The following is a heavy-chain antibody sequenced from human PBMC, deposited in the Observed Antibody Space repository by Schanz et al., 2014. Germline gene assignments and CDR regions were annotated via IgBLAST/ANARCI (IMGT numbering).Heavy chain of an antibody. Sequence: EVQLLESGGGLIQPGGSLRLSCAASGFTFSTHAMNWVRQAPGKGLEWVSYISGSSRTIYYADSMKGRFTVSRDNAENALYLQMNSLRAEDTGLYFCARGGSGSHYRLDYWGQGTLVTVSS. CDR2: ISGSSRTI. CDR3: ARGGSGSHYRLDY. J-gene: IGHJ4*03. D-gene: IGHD1-26*01. V-gene: IGHV3-48*01. CDR1: GFTFSTHA.